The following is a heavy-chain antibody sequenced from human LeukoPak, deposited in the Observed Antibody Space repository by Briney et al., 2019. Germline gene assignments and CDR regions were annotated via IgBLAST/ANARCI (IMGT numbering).Heavy chain of an antibody. CDR2: IYHTGST. V-gene: IGHV4-34*01. J-gene: IGHJ4*02. Sequence: PSETLSLTCAVYGGFFSGYYWSWIRQPPGKGPEWIGEIYHTGSTNYNPSLKSRVTISVDTSKNQFSLKLSSVTAADTAVFYCARGGTYSSDLFDYWGQGTLVTVSS. CDR3: ARGGTYSSDLFDY. CDR1: GGFFSGYY. D-gene: IGHD6-19*01.